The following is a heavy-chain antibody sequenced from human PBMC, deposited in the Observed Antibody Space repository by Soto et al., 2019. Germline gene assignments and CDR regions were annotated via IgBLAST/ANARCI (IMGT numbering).Heavy chain of an antibody. CDR2: IYDSASS. J-gene: IGHJ6*02. CDR1: GGSISGGVTY. Sequence: KTSDTLYHTYTVSGGSISGGVTYWSWIRHHPGKGLDWIGQIYDSASSFYHQSLKSRVDISVDTSKNQFSLRLNSVNDADPGVYFCARDSRREVDSGGYYYYDMDVWGQGPTVIVSS. D-gene: IGHD3-22*01. V-gene: IGHV4-31*03. CDR3: ARDSRREVDSGGYYYYDMDV.